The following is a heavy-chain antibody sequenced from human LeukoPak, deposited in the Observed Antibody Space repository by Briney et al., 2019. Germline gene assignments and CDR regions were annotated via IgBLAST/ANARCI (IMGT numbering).Heavy chain of an antibody. Sequence: PGGSLRLSCAASGFTFDDYAMHWVRQAPGKGLEWVGGISWNSGSIGYADSVKGRFTISRDNAKNSLYLQMNSLGAEDTALYYCARAPIVGATGGAFDIWGQETMVTVSS. J-gene: IGHJ3*02. CDR3: ARAPIVGATGGAFDI. CDR2: ISWNSGSI. CDR1: GFTFDDYA. V-gene: IGHV3-9*01. D-gene: IGHD1-26*01.